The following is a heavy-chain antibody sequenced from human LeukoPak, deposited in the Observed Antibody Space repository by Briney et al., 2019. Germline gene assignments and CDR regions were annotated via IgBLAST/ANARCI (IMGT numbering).Heavy chain of an antibody. CDR3: ARGQSFYSSGWYFYYYYGMDV. CDR2: INPNSGGT. V-gene: IGHV1-2*04. Sequence: ASVKVSCTASGYTFTGYYMHWVRQAPGQGLEWMGWINPNSGGTDYAQKFQGWVTMTRDTSISTAYMELRSLRSEDTAVYYCARGQSFYSSGWYFYYYYGMDVWGQGTTVTASS. D-gene: IGHD6-19*01. J-gene: IGHJ6*02. CDR1: GYTFTGYY.